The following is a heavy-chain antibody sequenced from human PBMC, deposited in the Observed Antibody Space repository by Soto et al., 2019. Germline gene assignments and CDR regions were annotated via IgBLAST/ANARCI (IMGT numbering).Heavy chain of an antibody. CDR1: GFTFSSYS. CDR2: VSNGGSYT. J-gene: IGHJ6*03. CDR3: SRDWDHMDV. Sequence: EVQLVESGGGLVKPGESLRLSCAGSGFTFSSYSFNWVRQAPSKGLEWVASVSNGGSYTYYADSVKGRFTIFRDNADNSAFLQMNSLRGEDTAVYYCSRDWDHMDVWGKGTTVTVS. V-gene: IGHV3-21*01. D-gene: IGHD1-26*01.